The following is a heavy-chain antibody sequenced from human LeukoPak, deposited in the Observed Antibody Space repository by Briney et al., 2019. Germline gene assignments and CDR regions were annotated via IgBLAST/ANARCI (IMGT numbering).Heavy chain of an antibody. D-gene: IGHD3-22*01. Sequence: SETLSLTCTVSGGSISSSSYYWGWIRQPPGKGLEWIGSIYYSGSTYYNPSLKSRVTISVDTSKNQFSLKLSSVTAADTAVYYCARPRHYYDSSGCFKYYFDYWGQGTLVTVSS. J-gene: IGHJ4*02. CDR2: IYYSGST. CDR1: GGSISSSSYY. CDR3: ARPRHYYDSSGCFKYYFDY. V-gene: IGHV4-39*01.